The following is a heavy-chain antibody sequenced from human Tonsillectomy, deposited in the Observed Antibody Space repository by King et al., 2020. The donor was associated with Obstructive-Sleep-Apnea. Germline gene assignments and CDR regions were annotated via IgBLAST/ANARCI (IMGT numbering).Heavy chain of an antibody. CDR3: AGHREGGDGYNYSSYAFDI. CDR2: IHPGDSDA. D-gene: IGHD5-24*01. V-gene: IGHV5-51*01. Sequence: VQLVESGAEVRKPGESLKISCKGSGYSFITYWIGWVRQMPGKGLEWMGIIHPGDSDARYSPSFQGQVTISADKSISTPSLQWSSLKASDTAMYYCAGHREGGDGYNYSSYAFDIWGQGTMVTVSP. CDR1: GYSFITYW. J-gene: IGHJ3*02.